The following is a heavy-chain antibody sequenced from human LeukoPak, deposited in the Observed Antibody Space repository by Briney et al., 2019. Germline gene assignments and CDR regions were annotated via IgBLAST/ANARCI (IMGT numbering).Heavy chain of an antibody. CDR3: ARAAEDIVVVPAAPLNWFDP. CDR1: GYTFTSYY. J-gene: IGHJ5*02. V-gene: IGHV1-46*01. CDR2: INPSGGST. Sequence: GASVKVSCKASGYTFTSYYMHWVRQAPGQGLEWMGIINPSGGSTSYAQKFQGRVTMTRDTPTSTVYMELSSLRSEDTAVYYCARAAEDIVVVPAAPLNWFDPWGQGTLVTVSS. D-gene: IGHD2-2*01.